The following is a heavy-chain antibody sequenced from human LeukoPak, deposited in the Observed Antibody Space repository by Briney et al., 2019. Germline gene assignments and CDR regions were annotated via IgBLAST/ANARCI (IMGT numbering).Heavy chain of an antibody. V-gene: IGHV1-18*01. CDR2: ISCYNGHT. CDR1: GCSFTKYG. D-gene: IGHD6-6*01. Sequence: ASVKVSCKASGCSFTKYGLNWVRQAPGQGLQWMGWISCYNGHTHYAQNFQGRVTMTTDTSTNTVYMELRGLRSDDTAIYYCARREGRSASPFFFDSWGQEPWSPSPQ. CDR3: ARREGRSASPFFFDS. J-gene: IGHJ4*01.